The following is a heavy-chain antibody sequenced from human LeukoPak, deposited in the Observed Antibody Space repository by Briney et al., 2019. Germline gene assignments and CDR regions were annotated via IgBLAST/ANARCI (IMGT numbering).Heavy chain of an antibody. CDR1: GFTFSSYG. J-gene: IGHJ4*02. V-gene: IGHV3-48*03. CDR3: ARWGATGYGDY. Sequence: PGGSLRLSCAASGFTFSSYGMNWVRQAPGKGXXWVSYISXXSXTXXXADSXKGRLTISRDNAKNSLYLQMNSLRAEDTAVYYCARWGATGYGDYWGQGTLVTVSS. D-gene: IGHD3-9*01. CDR2: ISXXSXTX.